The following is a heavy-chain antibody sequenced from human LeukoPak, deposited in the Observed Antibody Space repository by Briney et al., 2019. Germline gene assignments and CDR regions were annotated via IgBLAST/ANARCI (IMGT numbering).Heavy chain of an antibody. Sequence: SENLSLNCTVSGGSISSGFYYWSWIRQPAGKGLEWIGRIYTSGSTSYNPSFKSRVTISVDTSKNQFSLKLNSVTAADTAVYYCTRDGYNYGRPLDYWGQGTLVTVSS. J-gene: IGHJ4*02. V-gene: IGHV4-61*02. CDR3: TRDGYNYGRPLDY. CDR1: GGSISSGFYY. D-gene: IGHD5-18*01. CDR2: IYTSGST.